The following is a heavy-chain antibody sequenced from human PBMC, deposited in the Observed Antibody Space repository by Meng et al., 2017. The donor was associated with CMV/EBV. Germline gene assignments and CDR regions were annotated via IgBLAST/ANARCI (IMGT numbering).Heavy chain of an antibody. CDR2: INHSGST. V-gene: IGHV4-34*01. D-gene: IGHD6-19*01. J-gene: IGHJ4*02. Sequence: SQTLSLTCAVYGGSFSGSYWSWIRQPPGKGLEWIGEINHSGSTNYNPSLKNRVTISVDTSKNQFSLKLSSVTAADTAVYYCASITRRYSSGWYVGSNGVQNDYWGQGTLVTVSS. CDR3: ASITRRYSSGWYVGSNGVQNDY. CDR1: GGSFSGSY.